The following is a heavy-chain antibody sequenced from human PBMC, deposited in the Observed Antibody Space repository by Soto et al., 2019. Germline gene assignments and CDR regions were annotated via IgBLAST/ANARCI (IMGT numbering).Heavy chain of an antibody. J-gene: IGHJ4*02. Sequence: QVQLVQSGAEVKKPGASVKVSCKASGYTFTSYDINWVRQATGQGREWMGWMNPNSGNTGYAQKFQGRVTMTRNTSISTAYMELSSLRSEDTVVYDCAREHSSSWRFDYWGQGTLVTVSS. D-gene: IGHD6-13*01. CDR1: GYTFTSYD. V-gene: IGHV1-8*01. CDR3: AREHSSSWRFDY. CDR2: MNPNSGNT.